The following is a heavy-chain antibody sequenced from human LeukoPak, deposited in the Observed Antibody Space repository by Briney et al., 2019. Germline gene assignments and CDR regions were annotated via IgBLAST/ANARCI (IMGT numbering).Heavy chain of an antibody. CDR1: GYSISSGYY. CDR3: ARSLSVDY. Sequence: PSQTLSLTCTVSGYSISSGYYWGWIRQPPGKGLEWIGSIYHSGSTYYKPSLKSRVTISVDTSKNQFSLKLSSVTAADTAVYYCARSLSVDYWGQGTLVTVSS. CDR2: IYHSGST. D-gene: IGHD5/OR15-5a*01. J-gene: IGHJ4*02. V-gene: IGHV4-38-2*02.